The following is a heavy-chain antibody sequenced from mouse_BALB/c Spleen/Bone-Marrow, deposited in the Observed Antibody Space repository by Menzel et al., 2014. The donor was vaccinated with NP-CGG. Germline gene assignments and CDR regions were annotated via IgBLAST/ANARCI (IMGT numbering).Heavy chain of an antibody. D-gene: IGHD2-2*01. J-gene: IGHJ4*01. V-gene: IGHV5-12-1*01. Sequence: EVMLVESGGGLVEPGGSLKLSCAASGFAFSGYDMSWVRQTPEKRLEWVAYISSGGINTYYPDSVKGRFTISRDNAKNTLYLQVNSLKSEDTAMYYCARQRGYAYAMDYWGQGTSVTVSS. CDR2: ISSGGINT. CDR1: GFAFSGYD. CDR3: ARQRGYAYAMDY.